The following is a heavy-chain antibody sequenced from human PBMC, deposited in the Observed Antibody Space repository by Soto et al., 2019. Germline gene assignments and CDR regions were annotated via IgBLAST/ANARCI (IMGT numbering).Heavy chain of an antibody. J-gene: IGHJ3*02. V-gene: IGHV1-69*13. D-gene: IGHD5-18*01. CDR2: IIPIFGTA. CDR3: ARDPELQLWPLGAFDI. CDR1: GGTFSSYA. Sequence: ASVKVSCKASGGTFSSYAISWVRQAPGQGLEWMGGIIPIFGTANYAQKFQGRVTITADESTSTAYMELSSLRSEDTAVYYCARDPELQLWPLGAFDIWGQGTMVTVSS.